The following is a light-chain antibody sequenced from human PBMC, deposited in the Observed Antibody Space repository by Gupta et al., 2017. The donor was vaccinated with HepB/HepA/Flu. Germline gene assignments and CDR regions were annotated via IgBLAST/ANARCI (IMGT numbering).Light chain of an antibody. CDR2: LGS. V-gene: IGKV2-28*01. Sequence: DIVMTQSPLSLAVTPGEPASISCRSSQSLLHSNGYNYLDWYLQKPGQTPQLLIYLGSNRASGVPDRFSGSGSGTDFTLKISRVEAEDVGVYYCKQTLQSLYTFGQGTKLEIK. CDR3: KQTLQSLYT. J-gene: IGKJ2*01. CDR1: QSLLHSNGYNY.